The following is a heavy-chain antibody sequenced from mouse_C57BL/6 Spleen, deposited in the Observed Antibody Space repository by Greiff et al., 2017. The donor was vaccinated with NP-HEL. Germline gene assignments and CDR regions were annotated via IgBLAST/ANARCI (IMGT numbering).Heavy chain of an antibody. CDR3: AGLGRGFFDY. CDR1: GFTFSSYG. D-gene: IGHD4-1*01. Sequence: EVMLVESGGDLVKPGGSLKLSCAASGFTFSSYGMSWVRQTPDKRLEWVATISSGGSYTYYQESVKGRFTISRDNAKNTLYLQMSSLKSEDTAMYYCAGLGRGFFDYWGQGTTLTVSS. V-gene: IGHV5-6*01. CDR2: ISSGGSYT. J-gene: IGHJ2*01.